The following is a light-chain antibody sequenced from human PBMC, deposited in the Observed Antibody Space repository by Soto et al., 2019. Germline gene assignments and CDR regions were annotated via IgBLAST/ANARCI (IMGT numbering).Light chain of an antibody. Sequence: SYELTQPPSVSVAPGKTARITCGGNNIGSKSVHWYQQKPGQAPVLVIYYEIDRPSGIPGRFSGSNSGNTATLTITRVDAGDEADYYCHVWDSDSDHPVFGGGTKLTVL. V-gene: IGLV3-21*04. J-gene: IGLJ2*01. CDR1: NIGSKS. CDR3: HVWDSDSDHPV. CDR2: YEI.